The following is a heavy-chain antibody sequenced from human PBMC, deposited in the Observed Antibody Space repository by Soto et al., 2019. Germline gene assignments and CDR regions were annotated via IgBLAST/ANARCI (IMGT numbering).Heavy chain of an antibody. CDR3: ARRTVNIRTFYSGLKTHCFDF. V-gene: IGHV4-39*01. CDR2: IYYSGST. J-gene: IGHJ4*02. Sequence: PSETLSLTCAVSGGSISSSSYYWGWIRQPPGKGLEWIGSIYYSGSTYYTPSLQSRVAISVDTSKNQFSLKLNSVTAADTAVYYCARRTVNIRTFYSGLKTHCFDFWGQGTLLTVSS. D-gene: IGHD6-19*01. CDR1: GGSISSSSYY.